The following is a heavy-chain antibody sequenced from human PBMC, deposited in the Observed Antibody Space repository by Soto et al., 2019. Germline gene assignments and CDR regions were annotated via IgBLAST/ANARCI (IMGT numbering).Heavy chain of an antibody. J-gene: IGHJ5*02. CDR3: ARMGFHLGELSRNWFDP. Sequence: QVQLQESGPGLVKASQNLSLTCRLSGGSINYGEFYWNWIRQSPGKGLEWIGYIYSSGRTHYNPSLKSRVNISLDTSNNLLSPRLSSVTAAYTAVYYCARMGFHLGELSRNWFDPWGRCTLVTVSS. D-gene: IGHD3-16*02. CDR1: GGSINYGEFY. V-gene: IGHV4-31*03. CDR2: IYSSGRT.